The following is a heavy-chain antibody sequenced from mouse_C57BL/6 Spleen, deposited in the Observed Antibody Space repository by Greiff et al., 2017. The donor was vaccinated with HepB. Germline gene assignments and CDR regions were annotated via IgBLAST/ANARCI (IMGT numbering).Heavy chain of an antibody. CDR2: INPGSGGT. CDR1: GYAFTNYL. V-gene: IGHV1-54*01. Sequence: QVQLQQSGAELVRPGPSVKVSCKASGYAFTNYLIEWVKQRPGQGLEWIGVINPGSGGTNYNEKFKGKATLTADKSSSTAYMQLSSLTSEDSAVYFCATTVVATGNWYFDVWGTGTTVTVSS. CDR3: ATTVVATGNWYFDV. D-gene: IGHD1-1*01. J-gene: IGHJ1*03.